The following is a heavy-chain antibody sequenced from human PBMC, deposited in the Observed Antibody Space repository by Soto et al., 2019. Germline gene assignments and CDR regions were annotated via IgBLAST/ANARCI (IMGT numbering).Heavy chain of an antibody. J-gene: IGHJ4*02. CDR3: ARDSADNNDWQKTSPLTDY. V-gene: IGHV3-30-3*01. D-gene: IGHD1-1*01. CDR2: ISDDGTKQ. CDR1: GFTFRRYY. Sequence: PGGSLRLSCAASGFTFRRYYIHWVRRAPGKGLECVAVISDDGTKQYYADSVKGRFTVSRDNSKNTLYLQMNSLRLDDTAIYYCARDSADNNDWQKTSPLTDYWGQGT.